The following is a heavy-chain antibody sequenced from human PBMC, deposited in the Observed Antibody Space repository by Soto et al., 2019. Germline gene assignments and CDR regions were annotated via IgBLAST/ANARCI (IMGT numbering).Heavy chain of an antibody. CDR1: SDSISSYY. CDR2: ISYSGST. CDR3: ARGTSWQLPFDY. V-gene: IGHV4-59*01. Sequence: ETLSLAGPVSSDSISSYYGSWIRQPPGKRLEWIGYISYSGSTDYNPSLKSRVTISGDTSKNQFSLKVSSVTAADTAVYYCARGTSWQLPFDYWGQGTPVTVSS. D-gene: IGHD6-13*01. J-gene: IGHJ4*02.